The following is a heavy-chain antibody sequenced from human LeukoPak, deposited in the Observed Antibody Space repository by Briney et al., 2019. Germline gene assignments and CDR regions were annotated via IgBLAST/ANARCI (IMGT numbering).Heavy chain of an antibody. D-gene: IGHD4-17*01. J-gene: IGHJ4*02. CDR2: ISYDGSNK. CDR1: GFTFSSYG. V-gene: IGHV3-30*19. Sequence: PGGSLRLSCAASGFTFSSYGMHWVRQAPGKGLEWVAVISYDGSNKYYADSVKGRFTISRDNSKNTLYLQMNSLRAEDTAVYYCARDGGVGDYEYYFDYWGQGTLVTVSS. CDR3: ARDGGVGDYEYYFDY.